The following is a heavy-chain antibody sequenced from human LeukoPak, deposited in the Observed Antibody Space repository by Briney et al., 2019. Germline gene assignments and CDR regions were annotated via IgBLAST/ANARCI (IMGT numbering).Heavy chain of an antibody. Sequence: GASVKVSCKASGGTFSSYAISWVRQAPGQGLEWMGGIIPIFGTANYAQKFQGRVTITADESTSTAYMELSSLRSEDTAVYYCVRAPEMATTDFDYWGQGTLVTVSS. J-gene: IGHJ4*02. CDR1: GGTFSSYA. V-gene: IGHV1-69*13. D-gene: IGHD5-24*01. CDR2: IIPIFGTA. CDR3: VRAPEMATTDFDY.